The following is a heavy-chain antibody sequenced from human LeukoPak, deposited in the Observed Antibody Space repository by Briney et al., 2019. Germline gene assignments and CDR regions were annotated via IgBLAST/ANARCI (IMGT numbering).Heavy chain of an antibody. CDR1: GGTFSSYV. CDR2: IIPIFGTA. J-gene: IGHJ3*02. D-gene: IGHD3-10*01. CDR3: ARALRGVGAFDI. Sequence: SSVKVSCKASGGTFSSYVISWVRQAPGQGLKWMGGIIPIFGTANYAQKFQGRVTITADESTSTAYMELSSLRSEDTAVYYCARALRGVGAFDIWGQGTMVTVSS. V-gene: IGHV1-69*13.